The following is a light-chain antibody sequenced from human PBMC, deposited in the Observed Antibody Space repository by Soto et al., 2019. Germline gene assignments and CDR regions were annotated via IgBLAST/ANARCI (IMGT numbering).Light chain of an antibody. CDR1: QSVSSSY. Sequence: EIVLTQSPGTLSLSPGERATLSCRASQSVSSSYLAWYQQKPGQAPRLLIYGASSRATGIPDRFSGSGSGTDFTLTISRLEPEDFAVYYCQQYGSSLPTYTFGQVTKLEIK. V-gene: IGKV3-20*01. CDR2: GAS. CDR3: QQYGSSLPTYT. J-gene: IGKJ2*01.